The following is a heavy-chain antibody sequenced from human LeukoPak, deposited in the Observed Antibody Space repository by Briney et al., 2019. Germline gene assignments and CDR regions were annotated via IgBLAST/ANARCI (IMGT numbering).Heavy chain of an antibody. V-gene: IGHV4-59*01. CDR1: GGSISSYY. J-gene: IGHJ5*02. CDR3: ARSEYSSSWYAENWFDP. CDR2: IYYSGST. Sequence: PSETLSLTCTVSGGSISSYYWSWIRQPPGKGLEWIGYIYYSGSTNYNPSLKSRVTISVDTSKNQFSLKLSSVTAPDTAVYYCARSEYSSSWYAENWFDPWGQGILVTVSS. D-gene: IGHD6-13*01.